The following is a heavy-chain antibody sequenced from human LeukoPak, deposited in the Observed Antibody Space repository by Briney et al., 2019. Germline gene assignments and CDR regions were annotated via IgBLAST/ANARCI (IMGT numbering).Heavy chain of an antibody. CDR1: GGTFISYA. V-gene: IGHV1-69*13. J-gene: IGHJ4*02. CDR3: ARGDTAMVLHA. CDR2: IIPIFGTA. D-gene: IGHD5-18*01. Sequence: GASVKVSCKASGGTFISYAISWVRQAPGQGLEWMGGIIPIFGTANYAQEFQGRVTITADESTSTAYMELSSLRSEDTAVYYCARGDTAMVLHAWGQGTLVTVSS.